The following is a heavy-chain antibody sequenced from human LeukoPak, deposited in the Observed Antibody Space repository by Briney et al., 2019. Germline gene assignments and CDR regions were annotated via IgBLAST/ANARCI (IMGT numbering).Heavy chain of an antibody. D-gene: IGHD3-3*01. V-gene: IGHV3-23*01. CDR1: GFTFSSYA. J-gene: IGHJ5*02. CDR3: AKDLSRFLEWSPHWFDP. CDR2: ISGSGGST. Sequence: PGGSLRLSCAASGFTFSSYAMSWVRQAPGKGLEWVSAISGSGGSTYYADSVKGRFTISRDNSKNTLYLQMNSLRAEDTAVYYCAKDLSRFLEWSPHWFDPWGQGTLVIVSS.